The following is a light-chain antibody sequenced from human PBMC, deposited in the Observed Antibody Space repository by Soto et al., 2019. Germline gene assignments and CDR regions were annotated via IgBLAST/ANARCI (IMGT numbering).Light chain of an antibody. CDR1: QSVSRN. CDR2: GAS. CDR3: QQSYSTLPWT. V-gene: IGKV3-15*01. Sequence: EIVMTQSPATLSVSPGDRATLSCRASQSVSRNLAWYQQRPGQAPRLLIYGASTRANGIPARFSGSGSGTDLTLTISSLQPEDFATYYCQQSYSTLPWTFGQGTKVDI. J-gene: IGKJ1*01.